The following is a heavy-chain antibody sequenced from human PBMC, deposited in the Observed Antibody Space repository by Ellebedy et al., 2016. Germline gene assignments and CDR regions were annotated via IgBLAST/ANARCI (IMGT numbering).Heavy chain of an antibody. CDR1: GFTVSGNY. CDR3: TKGNAVPGPEPLDF. D-gene: IGHD6-19*01. CDR2: LYSGGTI. J-gene: IGHJ4*02. V-gene: IGHV3-66*01. Sequence: GESLKISCAASGFTVSGNYMSWVRQAPGKGLEWVSTLYSGGTILYADSVKGRLTISRDNSKNTLYLQMNSLTVEDTAVYYCTKGNAVPGPEPLDFWGQGTLVTVSS.